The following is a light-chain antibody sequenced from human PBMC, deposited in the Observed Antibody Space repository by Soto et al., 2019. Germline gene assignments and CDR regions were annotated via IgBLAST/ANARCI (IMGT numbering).Light chain of an antibody. CDR2: GAS. V-gene: IGKV3-15*01. CDR3: HDYNNWPHS. Sequence: DIVMTQSPATLSVSPGERATLSCRASQSVSSNLAWYQQRPGQAPRLLIYGASTRATGIPARFSGSGSGTELTLTISSLQSEDFAVYYCHDYNNWPHSYGGGTKVEIK. CDR1: QSVSSN. J-gene: IGKJ4*01.